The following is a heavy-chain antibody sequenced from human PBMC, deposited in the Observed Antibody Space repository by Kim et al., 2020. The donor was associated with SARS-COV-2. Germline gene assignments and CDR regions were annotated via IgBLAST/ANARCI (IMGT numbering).Heavy chain of an antibody. V-gene: IGHV3-20*03. D-gene: IGHD2-8*01. Sequence: YVDSVKGRFTISRDNAKNSLYLQMNSLRAEDTALYYCASVYAADDAFHIWGQGTMVTVSS. CDR3: ASVYAADDAFHI. J-gene: IGHJ3*02.